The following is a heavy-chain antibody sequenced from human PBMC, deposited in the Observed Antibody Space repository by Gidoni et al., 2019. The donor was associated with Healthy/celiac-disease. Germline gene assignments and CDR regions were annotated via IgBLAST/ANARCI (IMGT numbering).Heavy chain of an antibody. Sequence: QVQLQQWGAGLLKPSETLSLTCAVYGGSLSGYYWSWIRQPPGKGLEWIGEINHSGSTNYNPSLKSRVTISVDTSKNQFSLKLSSVTAADTAVYYCARRSSSSGWFDPWGQGTLVTVSS. D-gene: IGHD6-6*01. V-gene: IGHV4-34*01. J-gene: IGHJ5*02. CDR3: ARRSSSSGWFDP. CDR1: GGSLSGYY. CDR2: INHSGST.